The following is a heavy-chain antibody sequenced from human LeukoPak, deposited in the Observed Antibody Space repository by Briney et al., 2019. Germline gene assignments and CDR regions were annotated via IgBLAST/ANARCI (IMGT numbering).Heavy chain of an antibody. D-gene: IGHD3-9*01. CDR3: ARVAHFDRGMDV. CDR1: GFTFSSYG. Sequence: GGSLRLSCAASGFTFSSYGMHWVRQAPGKGLEWLSYTSSGSSTIYYADAVKGRFVISRDNTKKTLDLEMNSLRAEDTAVYFCARVAHFDRGMDVWGQGTTVIVSS. J-gene: IGHJ6*02. CDR2: TSSGSSTI. V-gene: IGHV3-48*04.